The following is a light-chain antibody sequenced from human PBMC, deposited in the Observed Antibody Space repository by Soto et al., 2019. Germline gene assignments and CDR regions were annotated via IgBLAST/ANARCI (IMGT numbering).Light chain of an antibody. V-gene: IGLV2-23*02. Sequence: QSALTQPTSVSGSPGQSITISCTGTSSDVGSYNLVSWYQQHPGKAPKLMIYEVSKRPSGVSNRFSGSKSGNTASLTISGLQAEDEADYYYCSYARSSTSVVFGGGTKVTVL. CDR1: SSDVGSYNL. CDR3: CSYARSSTSVV. CDR2: EVS. J-gene: IGLJ2*01.